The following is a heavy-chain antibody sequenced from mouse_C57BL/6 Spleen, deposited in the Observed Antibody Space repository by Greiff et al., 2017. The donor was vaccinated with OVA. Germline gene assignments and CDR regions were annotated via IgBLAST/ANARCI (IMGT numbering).Heavy chain of an antibody. CDR3: ARWGTVVATRYFDV. CDR2: IYPGSGST. Sequence: QVQLQQPGAELVKPGASVKMSCKASGYTFTSYWITWVKQRPGQGLEWIGDIYPGSGSTNYNEKFKSKATLTVDTSSSTAYMQLSSLTSEDSAVYYCARWGTVVATRYFDVWGTGTTVTVSS. CDR1: GYTFTSYW. V-gene: IGHV1-55*01. J-gene: IGHJ1*03. D-gene: IGHD1-1*01.